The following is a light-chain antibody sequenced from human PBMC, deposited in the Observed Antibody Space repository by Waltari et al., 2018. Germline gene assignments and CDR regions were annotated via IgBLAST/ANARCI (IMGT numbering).Light chain of an antibody. CDR2: ANH. CDR3: QSYDTSLSALV. CDR1: TSNIGAGYD. J-gene: IGLJ2*01. Sequence: QSVLTQPPSVSGATRQRVTISCSGSTSNIGAGYDVHWYPQLPGTSPKLLIHANHCRPSGVPDRFSGSKSGTSASLAITGLQPEDEADYYCQSYDTSLSALVFGGGTKLTVL. V-gene: IGLV1-40*01.